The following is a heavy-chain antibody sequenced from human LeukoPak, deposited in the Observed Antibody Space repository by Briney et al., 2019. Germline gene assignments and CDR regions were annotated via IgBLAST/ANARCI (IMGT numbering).Heavy chain of an antibody. CDR3: AKPVTEDYYYYYYMDV. J-gene: IGHJ6*03. CDR2: IRYDGSNK. CDR1: GFTFSSYG. D-gene: IGHD4-23*01. Sequence: SGGSLRLPCAASGFTFSSYGMHWVRQAPGKGLEWVAFIRYDGSNKYYADSVKGRFTISRDNSKNTLYLQINSLRAEDTAVYYCAKPVTEDYYYYYYMDVWGKGTTVTVSS. V-gene: IGHV3-30*02.